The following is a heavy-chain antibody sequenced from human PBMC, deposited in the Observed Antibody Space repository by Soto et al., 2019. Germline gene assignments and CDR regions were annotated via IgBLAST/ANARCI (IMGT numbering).Heavy chain of an antibody. Sequence: QVQLQQWGAGLLKPTETLSLTCAVYGGSFSGYYWSWIRQPTGKGLEWIGEINHSGSTNYNPSLKSRVTISVGTSKNQFSLKLSSVTAADTAVYYCARGYVDIVVVPAAIRAFDIWGQGTMVTVSS. CDR1: GGSFSGYY. J-gene: IGHJ3*02. D-gene: IGHD2-2*01. CDR2: INHSGST. V-gene: IGHV4-34*01. CDR3: ARGYVDIVVVPAAIRAFDI.